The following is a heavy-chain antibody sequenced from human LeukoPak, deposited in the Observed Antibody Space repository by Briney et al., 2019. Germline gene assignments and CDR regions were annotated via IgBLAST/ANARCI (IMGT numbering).Heavy chain of an antibody. CDR1: GFTFRSYG. D-gene: IGHD1-26*01. CDR3: ARDRELSRFDS. Sequence: PGGSLRLSCAASGFTFRSYGMHWVRQAPGKGLEWVAVIWYDGSKKYYADSVKGRFTTSRDNSKNTLYLEMNSLRAEDTAVYYCARDRELSRFDSWGQGTLVTVSS. CDR2: IWYDGSKK. V-gene: IGHV3-33*01. J-gene: IGHJ5*01.